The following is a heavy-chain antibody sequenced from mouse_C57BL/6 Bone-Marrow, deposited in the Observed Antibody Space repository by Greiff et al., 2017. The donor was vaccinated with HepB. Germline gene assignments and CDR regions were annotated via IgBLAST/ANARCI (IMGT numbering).Heavy chain of an antibody. CDR2: IHPNSGST. CDR1: GYTFTSYW. CDR3: ARSQIYYGKEDPMDY. D-gene: IGHD2-1*01. J-gene: IGHJ4*01. Sequence: QVQLQQPGAELVKPGASVKLSCKASGYTFTSYWMHWVKRRPGQGLEWIGMIHPNSGSTNYNEKFKSKATLTVDKSSSTAYMQLSSLTSEDSAVYYCARSQIYYGKEDPMDYWGQGTSVTVSS. V-gene: IGHV1-64*01.